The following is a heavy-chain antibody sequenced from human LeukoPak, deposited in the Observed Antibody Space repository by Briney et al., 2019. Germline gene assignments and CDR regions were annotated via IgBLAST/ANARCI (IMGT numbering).Heavy chain of an antibody. CDR3: AGGRGWYSPDY. Sequence: PRGSLRLSCAAPGFTFSGSAMHWVRQASGKGLEWVGRITSKPNSYETVYAASMNGRFTISRDDSKNTAYLQMNSLKTEDTAVYYCAGGRGWYSPDYWGQGTLVTVSS. CDR2: ITSKPNSYET. J-gene: IGHJ4*02. CDR1: GFTFSGSA. V-gene: IGHV3-73*01. D-gene: IGHD6-19*01.